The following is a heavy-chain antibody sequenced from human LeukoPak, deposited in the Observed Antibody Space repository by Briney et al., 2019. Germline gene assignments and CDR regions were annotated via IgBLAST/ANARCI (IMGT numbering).Heavy chain of an antibody. CDR2: ISGSGGST. V-gene: IGHV3-23*01. D-gene: IGHD2-21*01. Sequence: PGGSLRLSYAASGFTFSSYAMSWVRQAPGKGLEWVSAISGSGGSTYYADSVKGRFTISRDNSKNTLYLQMNSLRAEDTAVYYCSMSLYYYYGMDVWGQGTTVTVSS. CDR1: GFTFSSYA. J-gene: IGHJ6*02. CDR3: SMSLYYYYGMDV.